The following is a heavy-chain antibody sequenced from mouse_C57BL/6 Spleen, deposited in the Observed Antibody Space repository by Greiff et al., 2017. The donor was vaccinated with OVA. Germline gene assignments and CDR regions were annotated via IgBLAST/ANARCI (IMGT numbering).Heavy chain of an antibody. CDR2: IRSKSSNYAT. CDR1: GFTFNTYA. V-gene: IGHV10-3*01. CDR3: VRDGSDEWGYYFDY. J-gene: IGHJ2*01. Sequence: EVKLQESGGGLVQPKGTLKLSCAASGFTFNTYAMHWVRQAPGKGLEWVARIRSKSSNYATYYADSVKDRFTISRDDSQSMLYLQMNNLKTEDTAMYYCVRDGSDEWGYYFDYWGQGTTLTVSS. D-gene: IGHD1-3*01.